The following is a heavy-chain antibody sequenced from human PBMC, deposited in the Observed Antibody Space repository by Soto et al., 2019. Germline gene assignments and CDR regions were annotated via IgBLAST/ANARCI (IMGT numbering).Heavy chain of an antibody. J-gene: IGHJ3*02. D-gene: IGHD2-8*01. V-gene: IGHV3-23*01. CDR3: AKDHFTGNGVLEDVDI. CDR2: IGTADI. Sequence: PGGSLRLSCAATGFAFSRYSMSWVRQAPGKGLEWVSFIGTADIYYADSVKGRFTISRDNSKNMVFLQMDSLRADDTAVYYCAKDHFTGNGVLEDVDIWGQGTMVTVSS. CDR1: GFAFSRYS.